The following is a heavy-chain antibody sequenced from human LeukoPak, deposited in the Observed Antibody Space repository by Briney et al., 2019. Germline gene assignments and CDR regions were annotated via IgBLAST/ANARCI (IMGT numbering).Heavy chain of an antibody. V-gene: IGHV3-53*01. CDR3: ARVPVLFWSGAYDL. CDR2: IYSAGVT. D-gene: IGHD3-3*01. CDR1: GFTVNHIY. J-gene: IGHJ5*02. Sequence: GGSLRLSCVASGFTVNHIYMNWVRQAPGKGLEWVSAIYSAGVTNYADSVRGRFTISRDISKNTLYLQMNSLRAEDTAVYYCARVPVLFWSGAYDLWGQGTLVTVSS.